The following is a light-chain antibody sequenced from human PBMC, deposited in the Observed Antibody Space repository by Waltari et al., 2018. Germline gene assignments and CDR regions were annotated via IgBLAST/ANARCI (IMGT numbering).Light chain of an antibody. CDR1: QSISSY. V-gene: IGKV3-20*01. Sequence: EIILTQSPVSRSLSPGERATLSCRDSQSISSYLGWYQQKPGHAPRLLIYGSCNRATGIPPRFSGSGSGTDFSLTISGLEPEDSAVYYCQHHFRLPATFGQGTKVEIK. J-gene: IGKJ1*01. CDR3: QHHFRLPAT. CDR2: GSC.